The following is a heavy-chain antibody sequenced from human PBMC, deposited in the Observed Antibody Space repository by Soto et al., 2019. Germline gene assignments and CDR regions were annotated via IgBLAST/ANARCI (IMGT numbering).Heavy chain of an antibody. J-gene: IGHJ4*02. CDR2: IYYSGTT. CDR3: ARREIQGPIDY. V-gene: IGHV4-28*01. Sequence: QVQLQESGPGLVKPSDTLSLTCAVSGYSISSSNWWGWIRQPPGKGLEWIGYIYYSGTTYSNPSLKRRVTMSVDTTKNQFSLKLTSGTAVDTACYYCARREIQGPIDYWGQGTLVTVSS. CDR1: GYSISSSNW. D-gene: IGHD1-26*01.